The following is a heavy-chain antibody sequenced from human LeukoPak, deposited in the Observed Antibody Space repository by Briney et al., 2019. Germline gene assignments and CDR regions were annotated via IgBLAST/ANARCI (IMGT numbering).Heavy chain of an antibody. J-gene: IGHJ4*02. V-gene: IGHV4-61*02. D-gene: IGHD3-3*01. Sequence: SETLSLTCTVSGGSISSGSYYWSWIRQPAGKGLEWIGRIYTSGSTNYNPSLKSRVTISVDTSKNQSSLKLSSVTAADTAVYYCARDLYDFWSSYYGYWGQGTLVTVSS. CDR2: IYTSGST. CDR3: ARDLYDFWSSYYGY. CDR1: GGSISSGSYY.